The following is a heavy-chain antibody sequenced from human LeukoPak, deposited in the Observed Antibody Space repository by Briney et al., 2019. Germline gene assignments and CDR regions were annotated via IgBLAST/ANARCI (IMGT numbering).Heavy chain of an antibody. D-gene: IGHD4-17*01. V-gene: IGHV3-21*01. J-gene: IGHJ4*02. Sequence: GGSLRLSCAASGFTFSSYSMNWVRQAPGKGLEWVSSISSSSSYIYYADSVKGRFTISRDNAKNSLHLQMNSLRAEDTAVYYCARGDYGGSGYWGQGTLVTVSS. CDR3: ARGDYGGSGY. CDR2: ISSSSSYI. CDR1: GFTFSSYS.